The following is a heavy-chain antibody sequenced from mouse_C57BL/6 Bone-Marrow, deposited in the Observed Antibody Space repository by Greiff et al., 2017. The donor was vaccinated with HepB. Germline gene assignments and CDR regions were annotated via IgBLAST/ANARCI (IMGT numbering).Heavy chain of an antibody. CDR1: GYTFTSYW. D-gene: IGHD2-4*01. J-gene: IGHJ3*01. Sequence: QVQLQQPGTELVKPGASVKLSCKASGYTFTSYWMHWVKQRPGQGLEWIGNINPSNGGTNYNEKFKSKATLPVDNSSSTAYMQLSSLTSEDSAVYYCARLDYDYDPCFAYWGHGTLVTVSA. CDR2: INPSNGGT. V-gene: IGHV1-53*01. CDR3: ARLDYDYDPCFAY.